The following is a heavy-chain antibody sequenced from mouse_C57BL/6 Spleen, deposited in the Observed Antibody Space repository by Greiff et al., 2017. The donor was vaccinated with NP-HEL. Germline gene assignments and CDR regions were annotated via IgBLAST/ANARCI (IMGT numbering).Heavy chain of an antibody. V-gene: IGHV5-4*01. J-gene: IGHJ1*03. Sequence: EVKLMESGGGLVKPGGSLKLSCAASGFTFSSYAMSWVRQTPEKRLEWVATISDGGSYTYYPDNVKGRFTISRDNAKNNLYLQMSHLKSEDTAMYYCAREGLGDYWYFDVWGTGTTVTVSS. CDR2: ISDGGSYT. CDR3: AREGLGDYWYFDV. D-gene: IGHD4-1*01. CDR1: GFTFSSYA.